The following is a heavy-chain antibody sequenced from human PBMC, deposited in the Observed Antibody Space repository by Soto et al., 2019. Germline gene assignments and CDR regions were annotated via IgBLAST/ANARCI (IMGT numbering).Heavy chain of an antibody. CDR3: ARSRSGGSCYSK. Sequence: HPGGSLRLSCAASGFTFSSYSMNWVRQAPGKGLEWVSYISSSSSTIYYADSVKGRFTISRDNAKNSLYLQMNSLRAEDTAVYYCARSRSGGSCYSKWGQGTLVTVS. V-gene: IGHV3-48*01. CDR1: GFTFSSYS. J-gene: IGHJ4*02. CDR2: ISSSSSTI. D-gene: IGHD2-15*01.